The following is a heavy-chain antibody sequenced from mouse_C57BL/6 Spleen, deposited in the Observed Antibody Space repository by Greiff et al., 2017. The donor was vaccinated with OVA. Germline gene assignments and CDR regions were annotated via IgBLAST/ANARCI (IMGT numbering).Heavy chain of an antibody. Sequence: LQESGAELVRPGTSVKVSCKASGYAFTNYLIEWVKQRPGQGLEWIGVINPGSGGTNYNEKFKGKATLTADKSSSTAYMQLSSLTSEDSAVYFCARSGKGNYFDYWGQGTTLTVSS. V-gene: IGHV1-54*01. J-gene: IGHJ2*01. CDR1: GYAFTNYL. CDR2: INPGSGGT. D-gene: IGHD1-3*01. CDR3: ARSGKGNYFDY.